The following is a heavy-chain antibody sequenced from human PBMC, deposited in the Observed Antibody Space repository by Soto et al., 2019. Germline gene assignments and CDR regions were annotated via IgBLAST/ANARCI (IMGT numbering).Heavy chain of an antibody. D-gene: IGHD6-19*01. CDR2: LSAYNGNT. Sequence: QDQLVQSGVEVKKPGASVKVSCKASGYSFTNYGITWVRQAPGQGFEWMGWLSAYNGNTNYAQKFQGRVTMTTDASTSTAYLELRSRRSDDTAVYYCARDRGVAPPVAGNTHYYYYMDVWGKGTTVTVSS. CDR3: ARDRGVAPPVAGNTHYYYYMDV. V-gene: IGHV1-18*01. CDR1: GYSFTNYG. J-gene: IGHJ6*03.